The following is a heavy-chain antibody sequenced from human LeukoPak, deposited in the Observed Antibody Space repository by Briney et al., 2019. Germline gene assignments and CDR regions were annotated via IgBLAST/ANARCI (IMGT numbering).Heavy chain of an antibody. CDR2: INHSGST. Sequence: PSETLPLTCAVYGGSFSGYYWSWIRQPPGKGLEWIGEINHSGSTNYNPSLKSRVTISVDTSKNQFSLKLSSVTAADTAVYYCARLRDYDILTGYLQPARSWFDPWGQGTLVTVSS. CDR1: GGSFSGYY. J-gene: IGHJ5*02. CDR3: ARLRDYDILTGYLQPARSWFDP. D-gene: IGHD3-9*01. V-gene: IGHV4-34*01.